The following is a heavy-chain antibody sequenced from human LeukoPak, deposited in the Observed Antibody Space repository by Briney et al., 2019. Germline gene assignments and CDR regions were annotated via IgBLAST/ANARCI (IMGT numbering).Heavy chain of an antibody. V-gene: IGHV1-18*01. CDR2: ISAYNGNT. Sequence: ASVKVSCTASGYTFTSYGISWVRQAPGQGLEWMGWISAYNGNTNYAQKLQGRVTMTTDTSTSTAYMELRSLRSDDTAVYYCARDYGYYDFWSGYSSPSFDYWGQGTLVTVSS. D-gene: IGHD3-3*01. CDR1: GYTFTSYG. CDR3: ARDYGYYDFWSGYSSPSFDY. J-gene: IGHJ4*02.